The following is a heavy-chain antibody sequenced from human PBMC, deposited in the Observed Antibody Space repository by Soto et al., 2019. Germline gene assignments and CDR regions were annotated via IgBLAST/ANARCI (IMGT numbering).Heavy chain of an antibody. Sequence: QVPLVQSGAEVKKPGASVKVSCKASGYTFTSYGISWVRQAPGQGLEWMGWISAYNGNTNYAQKLQGRVTMTTDTSTSTAYMELRSLRSDDTAVYYCARGQAIFDPHSLGWFDPWGQGTLVTVSS. CDR2: ISAYNGNT. J-gene: IGHJ5*02. V-gene: IGHV1-18*01. CDR1: GYTFTSYG. D-gene: IGHD3-3*01. CDR3: ARGQAIFDPHSLGWFDP.